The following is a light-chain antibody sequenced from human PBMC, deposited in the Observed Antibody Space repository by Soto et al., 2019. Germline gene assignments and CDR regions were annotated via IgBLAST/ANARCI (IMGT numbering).Light chain of an antibody. Sequence: DIQMTQSPSSLSASVGDRVTITWRASQSISNYLNWYQQEPGKAPKLLIYAASSLQSGVPSRFSGSRSGTECTLTISSLQPEDFATYYCLQHDSTVWTCGQGTKVDIK. V-gene: IGKV1-17*01. CDR1: QSISNY. J-gene: IGKJ1*01. CDR3: LQHDSTVWT. CDR2: AAS.